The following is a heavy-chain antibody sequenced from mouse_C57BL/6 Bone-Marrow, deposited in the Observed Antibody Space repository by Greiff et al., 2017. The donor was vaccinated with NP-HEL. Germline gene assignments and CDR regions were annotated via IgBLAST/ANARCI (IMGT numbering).Heavy chain of an antibody. V-gene: IGHV1-81*01. Sequence: QVHVKQSGAELARPGASVKLSCKASGYTFTSYGISWVKQRTGQGLEWIGEIYPRSGNTYYNEKFKGKATLTADKSSSTAYMELRSLTSEDSAVYFCARDYYGSSPDYWGQGTTLTVSS. CDR3: ARDYYGSSPDY. J-gene: IGHJ2*01. CDR1: GYTFTSYG. CDR2: IYPRSGNT. D-gene: IGHD1-1*01.